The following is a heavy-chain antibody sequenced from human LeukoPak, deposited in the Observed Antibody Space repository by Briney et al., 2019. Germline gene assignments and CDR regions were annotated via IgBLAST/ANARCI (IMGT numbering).Heavy chain of an antibody. CDR3: ARNAFDI. J-gene: IGHJ3*02. Sequence: GGSLRLSCAAFAFTFTTYWMSWVRQAPGKGLEWVANMNQDGSEKNYVESVKGRFTISRDNTKNSLYLQMNSLRVEDTAVYYCARNAFDIWGQGTMVTVSS. CDR2: MNQDGSEK. V-gene: IGHV3-7*01. CDR1: AFTFTTYW.